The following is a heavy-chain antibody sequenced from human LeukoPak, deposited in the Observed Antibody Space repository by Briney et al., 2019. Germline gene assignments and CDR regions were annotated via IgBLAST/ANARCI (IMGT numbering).Heavy chain of an antibody. V-gene: IGHV1-69*02. J-gene: IGHJ5*02. D-gene: IGHD6-19*01. Sequence: SVKVSCKXSGGTFSSYTISWVRQAPGQGLEWMGRIIPILGIANYSQKFQGRVTITADKSTSTAYMELSSLRSEDTAVYYCARGNSGWYFPWGQGTLVTVSS. CDR2: IIPILGIA. CDR1: GGTFSSYT. CDR3: ARGNSGWYFP.